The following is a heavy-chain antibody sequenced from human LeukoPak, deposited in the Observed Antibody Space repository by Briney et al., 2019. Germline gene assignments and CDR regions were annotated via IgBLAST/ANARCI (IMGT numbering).Heavy chain of an antibody. J-gene: IGHJ5*02. CDR2: ISGSGGST. D-gene: IGHD6-19*01. Sequence: TGGSLRLSCAASGFTFSSYAMSWVRQAPGKGLEWVSAISGSGGSTYYADSVKGRFTISRDNSKNTLYLQMNSLRAEDTAVYYCAKDHEEWLVRGSWFDPWGQGTLVTVSS. CDR3: AKDHEEWLVRGSWFDP. V-gene: IGHV3-23*01. CDR1: GFTFSSYA.